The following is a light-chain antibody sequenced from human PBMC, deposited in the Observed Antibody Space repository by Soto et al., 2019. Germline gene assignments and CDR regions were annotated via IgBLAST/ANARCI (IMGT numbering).Light chain of an antibody. V-gene: IGKV1-39*01. Sequence: DIQMTQSPSSLSASAGDRVTITCRASQSVGGFLNWFQHKPGKAPNLLIFAASNLQSGVPSMCSGSGSGTDFTLTISSLQPDDFATYYCQQSSTTPPTFGGGTKVDIK. CDR3: QQSSTTPPT. CDR1: QSVGGF. J-gene: IGKJ4*01. CDR2: AAS.